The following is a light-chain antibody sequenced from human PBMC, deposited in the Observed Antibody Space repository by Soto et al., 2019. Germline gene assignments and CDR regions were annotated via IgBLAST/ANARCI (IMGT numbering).Light chain of an antibody. V-gene: IGLV7-46*01. CDR2: DTT. J-gene: IGLJ1*01. Sequence: QAVVTQEPSLTVSPGGTVTLTCGSSTGAVTSGHWPHWYQQKPGQAPRTLIYDTTNKHSWTPARFSGSLRGGKAALTLSGAQPEDEADYYGLVIFSGVGEVFGTGTKLTVL. CDR1: TGAVTSGHW. CDR3: LVIFSGVGEV.